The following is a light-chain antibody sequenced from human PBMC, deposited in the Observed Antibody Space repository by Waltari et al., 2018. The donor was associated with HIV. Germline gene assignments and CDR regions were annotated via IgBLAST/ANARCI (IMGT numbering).Light chain of an antibody. CDR2: DNN. Sequence: QSVLTQPPSVSAVPGQTVSISCSGFSSNIGNNFVSWYHQLPGKAPKLLIFDNNKRPSGIPDRVSASKSGTSATLAITGLQTGDEGDYYCGTWDNSLKTVVFGGGTKVTVL. V-gene: IGLV1-51*01. CDR3: GTWDNSLKTVV. CDR1: SSNIGNNF. J-gene: IGLJ2*01.